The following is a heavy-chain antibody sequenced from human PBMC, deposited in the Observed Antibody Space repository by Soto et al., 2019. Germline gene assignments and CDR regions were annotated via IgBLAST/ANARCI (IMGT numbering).Heavy chain of an antibody. D-gene: IGHD3-10*01. J-gene: IGHJ4*02. CDR3: ASSYGSGYRAFDY. V-gene: IGHV1-69*02. Sequence: QVQLVQSGAEVKRPGSSVKVSCKASGDTFNFYSINWVRQAPGLGLEWMGRVNPIVSMSNYAQKFQGRVTMTADKCTSTAYMELSSLRSEDTAIYYSASSYGSGYRAFDYWGQGALVTVSS. CDR1: GDTFNFYS. CDR2: VNPIVSMS.